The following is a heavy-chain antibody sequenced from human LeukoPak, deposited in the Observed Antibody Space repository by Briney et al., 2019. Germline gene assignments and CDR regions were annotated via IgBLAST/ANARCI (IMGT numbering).Heavy chain of an antibody. V-gene: IGHV3-64D*06. J-gene: IGHJ4*02. CDR3: VKDQGNYDILTGYPFDS. D-gene: IGHD3-9*01. CDR1: GFTFSSYA. CDR2: ISNNGCST. Sequence: GGSLRLSCSASGFTFSSYAMHWVRQAPGKGLEYVSSISNNGCSTYYAYSVKGIFTMSRDNSKKTLYLQMSSLRAEDTAVYYCVKDQGNYDILTGYPFDSWGQGTLVTVSS.